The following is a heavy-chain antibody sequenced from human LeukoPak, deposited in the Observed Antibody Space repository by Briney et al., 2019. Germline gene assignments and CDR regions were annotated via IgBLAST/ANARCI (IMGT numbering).Heavy chain of an antibody. CDR1: GFPFISYC. D-gene: IGHD6-19*01. J-gene: IGHJ6*02. Sequence: PGGSLSLSCAASGFPFISYCMSGVRQAPGKGLEGVANIKQDGSAKYYVDSGKGRFTISRDNAKNSLSLQMNNLRAEDTAVYYCARDHSSGWLYSYGMDVWGQGTTVTVSS. CDR2: IKQDGSAK. CDR3: ARDHSSGWLYSYGMDV. V-gene: IGHV3-7*01.